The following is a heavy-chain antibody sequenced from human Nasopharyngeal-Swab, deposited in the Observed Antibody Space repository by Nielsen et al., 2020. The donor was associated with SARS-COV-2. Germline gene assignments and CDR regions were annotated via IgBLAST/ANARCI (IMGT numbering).Heavy chain of an antibody. Sequence: WIRQPPGKGPEWIGEISHTGSPNYNPSLRGRVAISVDTSNNQVSLKLTSVTDADTAVYYCARDGYDSSGYYLSAFDIWGQGTMVTVSS. J-gene: IGHJ3*02. D-gene: IGHD3-22*01. CDR2: ISHTGSP. CDR3: ARDGYDSSGYYLSAFDI. V-gene: IGHV4-34*01.